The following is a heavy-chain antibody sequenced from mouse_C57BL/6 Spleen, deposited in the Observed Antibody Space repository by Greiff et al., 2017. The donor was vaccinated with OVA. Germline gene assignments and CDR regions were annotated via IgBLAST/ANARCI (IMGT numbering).Heavy chain of an antibody. CDR1: GFTFSSYG. J-gene: IGHJ4*01. CDR2: ISSGGSYT. CDR3: ARHLYYGTLYAMDY. V-gene: IGHV5-6*01. Sequence: EVQRVESGGDLVKPGGSLKLSCAASGFTFSSYGMSWVRQTPDKRLEWVATISSGGSYTYYPDSVKGRFTISRDNAKNTLYLQMSSLKSEDTAMYYCARHLYYGTLYAMDYWGQGTSVTVSS. D-gene: IGHD1-1*01.